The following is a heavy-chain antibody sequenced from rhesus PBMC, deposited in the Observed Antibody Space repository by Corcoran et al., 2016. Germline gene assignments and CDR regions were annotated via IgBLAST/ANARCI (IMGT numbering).Heavy chain of an antibody. V-gene: IGHV4S2*01. CDR2: IYGSGGST. CDR3: ARVGRPYYFDY. J-gene: IGHJ4*01. D-gene: IGHD3-34*01. CDR1: GASISSNY. Sequence: QVQLQESGPGLVKPSATLPLPCAVSGASISSNYWSWIRQAPGKGLEWIGRIYGSGGSTDYNPALKSRVTISIDTSKNQFSLKLSSVTAADTAVYYCARVGRPYYFDYWGQGVLVTVSS.